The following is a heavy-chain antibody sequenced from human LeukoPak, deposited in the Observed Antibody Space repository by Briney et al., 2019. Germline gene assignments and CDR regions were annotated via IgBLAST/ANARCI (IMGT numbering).Heavy chain of an antibody. V-gene: IGHV1-58*01. J-gene: IGHJ5*02. CDR1: GFTFTSSA. D-gene: IGHD3-22*01. CDR2: IVVDSGNT. Sequence: SVKVSCKASGFTFTSSAVQWVRQARGQRLEWIGWIVVDSGNTNYAQKFQERVTITRDMSTSTAYMELSSLRSEDTAVYYCAAGGYDSSGYLWFDPWGQGTLVTVSS. CDR3: AAGGYDSSGYLWFDP.